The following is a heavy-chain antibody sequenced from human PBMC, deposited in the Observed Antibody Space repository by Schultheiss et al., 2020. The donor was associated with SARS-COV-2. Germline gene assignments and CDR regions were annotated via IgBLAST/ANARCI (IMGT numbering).Heavy chain of an antibody. J-gene: IGHJ6*02. Sequence: SVKVSCKASGGTFSSYAISWVRQAPGQGLEWMGRIIPILGIANYAQKFQGRVTMTRDTSTSTVYMELSSLRSEDTAVYYCARDLGGLRGSYYYYYGMDVWGQGTTVTVSS. V-gene: IGHV1-69*04. CDR2: IIPILGIA. D-gene: IGHD3-16*01. CDR3: ARDLGGLRGSYYYYYGMDV. CDR1: GGTFSSYA.